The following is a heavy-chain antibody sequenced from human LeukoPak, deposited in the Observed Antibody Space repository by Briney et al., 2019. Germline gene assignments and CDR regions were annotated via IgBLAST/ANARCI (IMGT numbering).Heavy chain of an antibody. J-gene: IGHJ4*02. CDR1: GGSFSGYY. CDR3: ARWGVRGVPYDY. CDR2: INHSGST. V-gene: IGHV4-34*01. D-gene: IGHD3-10*01. Sequence: SETLSLTCAVYGGSFSGYYWSWIRQPPGMGLEWIGEINHSGSTNYNPSLKSRVTISVDTSKNQFSLKLSSVTAADTAVYYCARWGVRGVPYDYWGQGTLVTVSS.